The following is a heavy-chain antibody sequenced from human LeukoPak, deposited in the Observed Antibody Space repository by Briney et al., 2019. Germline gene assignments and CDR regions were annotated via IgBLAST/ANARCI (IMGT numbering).Heavy chain of an antibody. J-gene: IGHJ4*02. CDR1: GFTFDDYG. V-gene: IGHV3-20*04. D-gene: IGHD6-6*01. CDR3: ARVRSSSSGGFDY. CDR2: INWNGGST. Sequence: PGGSLRLSCAASGFTFDDYGMSWVRQTPGKGLGWVSGINWNGGSTGYADSVKGRFTISRDNAKNSLYLQMNSLRAEDTALYYCARVRSSSSGGFDYWGQGTLVTVSS.